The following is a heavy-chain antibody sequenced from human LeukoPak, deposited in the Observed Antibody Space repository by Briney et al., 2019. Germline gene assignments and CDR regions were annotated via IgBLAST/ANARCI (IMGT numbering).Heavy chain of an antibody. CDR1: GYTFTSYG. CDR2: ISCYNGNT. CDR3: ARENYGSGSYYNDY. Sequence: GASVKVSCKASGYTFTSYGISWVRQAPGQGLEWMGWISCYNGNTNYAQKLRGRVTMTTDTATSTVYMELRSLRSEDTAVYYCARENYGSGSYYNDYWGQGILVTVSS. V-gene: IGHV1-18*01. D-gene: IGHD3-10*01. J-gene: IGHJ4*02.